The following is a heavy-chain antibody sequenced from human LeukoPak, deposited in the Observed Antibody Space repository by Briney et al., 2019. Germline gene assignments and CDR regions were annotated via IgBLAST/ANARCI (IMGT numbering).Heavy chain of an antibody. D-gene: IGHD3-3*01. J-gene: IGHJ4*02. CDR2: ISGSGGST. V-gene: IGHV3-23*01. Sequence: GSLRLSCAASGFTFSSYAMSWVRQAPGKGLEWVSAISGSGGSTYYADSVKGRFTISRDNSKNTLYLQMNSLRAEDTAVYYCAKGRLALRSIDYWGQGTLVTVSS. CDR3: AKGRLALRSIDY. CDR1: GFTFSSYA.